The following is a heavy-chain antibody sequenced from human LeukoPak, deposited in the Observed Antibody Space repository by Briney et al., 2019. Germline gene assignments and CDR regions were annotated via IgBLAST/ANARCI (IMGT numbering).Heavy chain of an antibody. CDR3: STDAPYYYGSGTKTDAFDL. J-gene: IGHJ3*01. CDR2: IKSKISDVTK. Sequence: GGSLGLSCAASGFTFSNAWMYWVRQAPGKGLEWVGCIKSKISDVTKEYAATVKGRFTISRDDEKNTLYLQMNSLKTEDTAVYYCSTDAPYYYGSGTKTDAFDLWGQGTMVTVSS. V-gene: IGHV3-15*01. D-gene: IGHD3-10*01. CDR1: GFTFSNAW.